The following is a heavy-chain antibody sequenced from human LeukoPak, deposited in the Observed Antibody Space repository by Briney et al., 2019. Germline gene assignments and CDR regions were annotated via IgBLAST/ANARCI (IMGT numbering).Heavy chain of an antibody. J-gene: IGHJ4*02. D-gene: IGHD6-19*01. Sequence: GGSLRLSCAASGFTFAEYTMHWVRQAPGKGLEWVSLISWNGARIHYGDSVKGRFTISRDNSKNSLYLQLNSLRTEDTALYYCVKDLVAASENVRGWYPMDYWGQGTLVTVSS. CDR1: GFTFAEYT. CDR2: ISWNGARI. V-gene: IGHV3-43*01. CDR3: VKDLVAASENVRGWYPMDY.